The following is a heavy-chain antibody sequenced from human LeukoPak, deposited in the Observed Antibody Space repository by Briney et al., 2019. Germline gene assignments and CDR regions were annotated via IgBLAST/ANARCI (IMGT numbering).Heavy chain of an antibody. J-gene: IGHJ4*02. CDR1: GFTFSNYS. Sequence: GGSLRLSCAASGFTFSNYSMNWVRQAPGKGLEWVSYISGYSITIYYADSVKGRFTISRDNAKKSLYLQMNNLRAEDTAVYYCARDPAHYDLWNGQDFWGQGRLVTVSS. V-gene: IGHV3-48*01. D-gene: IGHD3-3*01. CDR2: ISGYSITI. CDR3: ARDPAHYDLWNGQDF.